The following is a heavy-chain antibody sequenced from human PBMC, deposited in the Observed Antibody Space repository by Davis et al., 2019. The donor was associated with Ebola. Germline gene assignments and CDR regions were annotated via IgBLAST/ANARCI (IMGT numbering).Heavy chain of an antibody. CDR2: IWFVGSHK. D-gene: IGHD3-16*01. J-gene: IGHJ4*02. CDR1: GFTFSSYG. CDR3: ARSSRRIMITFGGVIQDFGVDY. V-gene: IGHV3-33*01. Sequence: PGGSLRLSCAASGFTFSSYGMHWVRQAPGKGLEWVALIWFVGSHKEYVESVKGRFTISRDNFKNTLYLQVNSLRAEDTAVYYCARSSRRIMITFGGVIQDFGVDYWGQGTLVTVSS.